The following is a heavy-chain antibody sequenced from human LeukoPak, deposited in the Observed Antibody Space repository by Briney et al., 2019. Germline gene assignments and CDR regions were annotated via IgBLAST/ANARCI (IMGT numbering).Heavy chain of an antibody. D-gene: IGHD5-24*01. J-gene: IGHJ4*02. CDR3: VRGRLEMTYY. V-gene: IGHV3-74*01. CDR2: INSDESST. CDR1: GFTFSSYW. Sequence: AGGSLRLSCAASGFTFSSYWMHWVRQVPGKGLVWVSRINSDESSTAYADSVKGRFTISRDNAKNTLYLQMNSLRAEDTAVYYCVRGRLEMTYYWGQGTLVTVSS.